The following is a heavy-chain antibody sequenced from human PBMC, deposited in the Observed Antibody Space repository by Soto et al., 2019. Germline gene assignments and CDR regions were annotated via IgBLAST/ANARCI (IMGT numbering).Heavy chain of an antibody. Sequence: QVQLQESGPGLVKPSQTLSLTCTVSGGSISSGDYYWTWIRQHPGKGLEWIGYIYYSGSTKHNPSLKSRITISVDTSKNQFSLKLNSVTAADTAVYYCARTKTSSTCFHVDYWGQGTQVTVSS. CDR1: GGSISSGDYY. J-gene: IGHJ4*02. CDR3: ARTKTSSTCFHVDY. CDR2: IYYSGST. V-gene: IGHV4-31*03. D-gene: IGHD2-2*01.